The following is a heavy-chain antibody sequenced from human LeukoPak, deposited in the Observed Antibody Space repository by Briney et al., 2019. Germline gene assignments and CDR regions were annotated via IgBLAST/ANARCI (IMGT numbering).Heavy chain of an antibody. CDR2: INPSGGST. CDR3: ATTVVSSSWYWDCYYYYMDV. CDR1: GYTFTSYY. Sequence: ASVKVSCKASGYTFTSYYMHWVRQAPGQGLEWMGIINPSGGSTSYAQKFQGRVTMTRDTSTSTVYMELSSLRSEDTAVYYCATTVVSSSWYWDCYYYYMDVWGKGTTVTVSS. J-gene: IGHJ6*03. D-gene: IGHD6-13*01. V-gene: IGHV1-46*03.